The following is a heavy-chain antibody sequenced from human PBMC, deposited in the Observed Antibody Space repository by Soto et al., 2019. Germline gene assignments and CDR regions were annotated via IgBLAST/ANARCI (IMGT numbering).Heavy chain of an antibody. J-gene: IGHJ6*02. D-gene: IGHD6-13*01. V-gene: IGHV3-30*03. Sequence: PGGSLRLSCAASGFTFSRYGMDWVRQAPGKGLEWVAVISYDGSNKYYADSVKGRFTISRDNSKNTLYLQMNSLRAEDTAVYYCARSIAAGPRGYYYGMDVWGQGTTVTVSS. CDR3: ARSIAAGPRGYYYGMDV. CDR1: GFTFSRYG. CDR2: ISYDGSNK.